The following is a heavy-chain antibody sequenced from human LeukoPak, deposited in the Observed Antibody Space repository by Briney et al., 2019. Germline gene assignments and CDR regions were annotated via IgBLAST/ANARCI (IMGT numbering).Heavy chain of an antibody. CDR1: GYTFTRYY. V-gene: IGHV1-46*01. Sequence: ASVKVSCKASGYTFTRYYMHWVRQAPGQGLEWMGIINPGGGGTSYAQKFQGRVTMTRDTSTSTVYMELSSLRSQDTAVYYCARVRPVAATRLYYYYGMDVWGQGTTVTVSS. CDR2: INPGGGGT. CDR3: ARVRPVAATRLYYYYGMDV. D-gene: IGHD2-15*01. J-gene: IGHJ6*02.